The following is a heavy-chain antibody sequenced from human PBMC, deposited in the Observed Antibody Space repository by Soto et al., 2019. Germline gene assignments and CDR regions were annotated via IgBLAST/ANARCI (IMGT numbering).Heavy chain of an antibody. V-gene: IGHV5-10-1*01. J-gene: IGHJ4*02. CDR1: GYSFAGFW. Sequence: GLPLKICRKGAGYSFAGFWITWVLQKPGKGLEWMGRIDPSDSQTYYSPSFRGHVTISATKSITTVFLQWSSLRASDTAMYYCARQIYDSDTGPNFQYYFDSWGQGTPVTVSS. D-gene: IGHD3-22*01. CDR3: ARQIYDSDTGPNFQYYFDS. CDR2: IDPSDSQT.